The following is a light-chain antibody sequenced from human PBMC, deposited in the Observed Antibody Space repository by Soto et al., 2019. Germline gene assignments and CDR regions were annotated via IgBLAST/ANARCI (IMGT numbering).Light chain of an antibody. Sequence: DIQMTQSPSTLSASVGDRVTITCRASQSISSWLAWYQQQPGKAPKLLLYKASSLESGVPSRFSGSGSGTEFTLTISSLQPDDSATYYCQQYNNYPWTFGQGTKVEIK. CDR3: QQYNNYPWT. CDR1: QSISSW. J-gene: IGKJ1*01. V-gene: IGKV1-5*03. CDR2: KAS.